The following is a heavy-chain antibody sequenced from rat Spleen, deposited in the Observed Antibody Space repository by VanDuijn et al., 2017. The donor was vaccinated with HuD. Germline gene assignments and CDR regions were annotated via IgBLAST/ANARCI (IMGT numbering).Heavy chain of an antibody. V-gene: IGHV2-19*01. Sequence: VQLKESGPGLVQPSQTLSLTCTVSGFSLTDYSVHWVRQPPGKGLEWMGGIWGDGSTDYNSALKSRLSISRDTSKSQVFLKMNSLQTEDTAMYFCARGSVFFDYWGQGVMVTVSS. CDR1: GFSLTDYS. J-gene: IGHJ2*01. CDR3: ARGSVFFDY. CDR2: IWGDGST.